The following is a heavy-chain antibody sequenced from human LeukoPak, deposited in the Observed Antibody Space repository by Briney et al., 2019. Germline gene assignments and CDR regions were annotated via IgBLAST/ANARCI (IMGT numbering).Heavy chain of an antibody. CDR3: AREYYDSSGGYYFDY. J-gene: IGHJ4*02. CDR1: GFTFDDYG. CDR2: INWNGGST. V-gene: IGHV3-20*01. D-gene: IGHD3-22*01. Sequence: PGGSLRLSCAASGFTFDDYGMSWVRQAPGKGLEWVSGINWNGGSTGYADSVKGRFTISRDNAKNSLYLQMNSLRAEDTALYHCAREYYDSSGGYYFDYWGQGTLVTVSS.